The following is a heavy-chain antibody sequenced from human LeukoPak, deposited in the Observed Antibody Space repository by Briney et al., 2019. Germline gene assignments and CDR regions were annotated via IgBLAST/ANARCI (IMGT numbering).Heavy chain of an antibody. J-gene: IGHJ3*02. D-gene: IGHD1-26*01. V-gene: IGHV3-74*01. CDR1: GFTFSSYW. CDR2: INSDGSTT. CDR3: ARRGATRVAFDI. Sequence: GGSLRLSCAASGFTFSSYWMHWVRQAPGKGLVWVSRINSDGSTTSYADSVKGRFTISRDNAKSTLYLQMNSLRAEDTAVYYCARRGATRVAFDIWGQGTMVTVSS.